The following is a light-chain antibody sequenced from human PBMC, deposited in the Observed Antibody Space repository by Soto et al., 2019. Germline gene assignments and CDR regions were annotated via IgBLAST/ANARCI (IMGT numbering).Light chain of an antibody. CDR3: QHYNSYSEA. V-gene: IGKV1-5*03. Sequence: DIQMTQSPPTLSASVGDRVTISCRASHSITGWLAWFQQKPGKAPKLLISKASKLESGVPSRFSGSGSGTEFTLTISSLQPDDFATYYCQHYNSYSEAFGQGTKV. J-gene: IGKJ1*01. CDR1: HSITGW. CDR2: KAS.